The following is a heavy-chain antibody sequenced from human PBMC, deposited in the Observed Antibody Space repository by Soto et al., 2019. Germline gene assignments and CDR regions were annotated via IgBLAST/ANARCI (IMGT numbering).Heavy chain of an antibody. V-gene: IGHV4-30-4*01. J-gene: IGHJ4*02. Sequence: PSETLSLTCTVSGGSISSGDYYWSWIRQPPGKGLEWIGYIYYSGSTYYNPSLKSRVTISVDTSKNQFSLKLSSVTAADTAVYYCARGCSSTSCYNDYWGQGTLVTVSS. CDR2: IYYSGST. D-gene: IGHD2-2*01. CDR3: ARGCSSTSCYNDY. CDR1: GGSISSGDYY.